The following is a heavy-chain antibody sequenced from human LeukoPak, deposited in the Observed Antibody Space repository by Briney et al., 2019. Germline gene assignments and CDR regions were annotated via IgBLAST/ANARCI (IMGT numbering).Heavy chain of an antibody. CDR1: GYSFTSYW. Sequence: GESLKISCKGSGYSFTSYWIGRVRQMPGKGLEWMGIIYPGDSDTRYSPSFQGQVTISADKSISTAYLQWSSLKASDTAMYYCARHVSIAARRDYYYYMDVWGKGTTVTVSS. V-gene: IGHV5-51*01. D-gene: IGHD6-6*01. CDR2: IYPGDSDT. CDR3: ARHVSIAARRDYYYYMDV. J-gene: IGHJ6*03.